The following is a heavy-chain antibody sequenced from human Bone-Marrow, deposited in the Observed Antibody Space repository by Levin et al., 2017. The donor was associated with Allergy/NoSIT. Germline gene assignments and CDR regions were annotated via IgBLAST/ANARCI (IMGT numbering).Heavy chain of an antibody. CDR2: ISSSSSYI. CDR3: ARALYSGYDSGLVDY. J-gene: IGHJ4*02. Sequence: GGSLRLSCAASGFTFSSYSMNWVRQAPGKGLEWVSSISSSSSYIYYADSVKGRFTISRDNAKNSLYLQMNSLRAEDTAVYYCARALYSGYDSGLVDYWGQGTLVTVSS. CDR1: GFTFSSYS. D-gene: IGHD5-12*01. V-gene: IGHV3-21*01.